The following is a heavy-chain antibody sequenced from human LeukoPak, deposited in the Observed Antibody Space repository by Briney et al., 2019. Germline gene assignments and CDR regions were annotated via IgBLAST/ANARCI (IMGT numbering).Heavy chain of an antibody. J-gene: IGHJ4*02. D-gene: IGHD3-22*01. CDR3: ARESLWDYYYSSGYVLGD. CDR1: GFTFSNGW. V-gene: IGHV3-74*01. Sequence: GGSLRLSCAASGFTFSNGWMTWVRQAPGKGLVWVSRINSDGSSTSYADSVKGRFTISRDNAKNTLYLQMNSLRAEDTAVYYCARESLWDYYYSSGYVLGDWGQGTLVTVSS. CDR2: INSDGSST.